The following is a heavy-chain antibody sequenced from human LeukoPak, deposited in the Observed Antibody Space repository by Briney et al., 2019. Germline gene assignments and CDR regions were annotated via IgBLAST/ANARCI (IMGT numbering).Heavy chain of an antibody. Sequence: PSETLSLTCTVSGGSISSGGYYWSWIRQHPGKGLEWIGYIYYSGSTYYNPSLKSRVTISVDTSKNRFSLKLSSVTAADTAVYYCARSLYSQSDAFDIWGQGTMVTVSS. CDR2: IYYSGST. D-gene: IGHD2-21*01. CDR1: GGSISSGGYY. V-gene: IGHV4-31*03. J-gene: IGHJ3*02. CDR3: ARSLYSQSDAFDI.